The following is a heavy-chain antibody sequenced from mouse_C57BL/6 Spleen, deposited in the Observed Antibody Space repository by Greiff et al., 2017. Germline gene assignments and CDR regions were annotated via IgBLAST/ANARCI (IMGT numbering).Heavy chain of an antibody. CDR1: GYTFTSYW. V-gene: IGHV1-53*01. Sequence: QVQLQQPGPELVKPGASVKLSCKASGYTFTSYWMHWVKQRPGKGLEWIGNSNPSTGGTNYNEKFKSKATLTVDKSSSTAYMQLSSLTSEDSAVYYCARDDGCPAMDYWGQGTSVTVSS. D-gene: IGHD2-3*01. CDR2: SNPSTGGT. CDR3: ARDDGCPAMDY. J-gene: IGHJ4*01.